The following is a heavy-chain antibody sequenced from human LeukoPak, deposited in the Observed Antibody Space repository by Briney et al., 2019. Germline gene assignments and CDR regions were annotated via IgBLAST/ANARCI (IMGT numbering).Heavy chain of an antibody. J-gene: IGHJ4*02. V-gene: IGHV1-2*02. D-gene: IGHD3-9*01. CDR2: INLNSGGT. CDR1: GYTFTGSY. CDR3: ARSPHILTGENFDY. Sequence: ASVKVSCKASGYTFTGSYMHWVRQAPGQGLEWMGWINLNSGGTNYAQKFQVRVTMTRDTSISTAYMELSRLRSDDTAVYYCARSPHILTGENFDYWGQGTLVTVSS.